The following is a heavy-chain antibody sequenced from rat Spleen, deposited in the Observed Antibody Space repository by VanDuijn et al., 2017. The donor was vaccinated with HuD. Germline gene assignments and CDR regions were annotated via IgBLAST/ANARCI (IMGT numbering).Heavy chain of an antibody. Sequence: EVQLVESGGGLVQPGRSMKLSCAASGFTFSNYGMAWVRQAPKKGLEWVASITNAAGKVYYSDSVKGRFTISRDNAKSTLYLQMDSLRSEDTATYYCATHGGGYGWFAYWGQGTLVTVSS. D-gene: IGHD1-11*01. CDR3: ATHGGGYGWFAY. J-gene: IGHJ3*01. CDR1: GFTFSNYG. V-gene: IGHV5-25*01. CDR2: ITNAAGKV.